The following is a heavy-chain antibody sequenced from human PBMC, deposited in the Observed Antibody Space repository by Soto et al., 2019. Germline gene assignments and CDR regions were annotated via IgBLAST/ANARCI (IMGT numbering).Heavy chain of an antibody. D-gene: IGHD2-15*01. Sequence: ASVKVSCKASGYTFTSYGISWVRQAPGQGLEWMGWISAYNGNTNYAQKLQGRVTMTTDTSTSTAYMELRSLRSDDTAVYYCARDGYCSGGSCCFHYYYGMDVWGQGTTVTVSS. CDR1: GYTFTSYG. V-gene: IGHV1-18*01. J-gene: IGHJ6*02. CDR2: ISAYNGNT. CDR3: ARDGYCSGGSCCFHYYYGMDV.